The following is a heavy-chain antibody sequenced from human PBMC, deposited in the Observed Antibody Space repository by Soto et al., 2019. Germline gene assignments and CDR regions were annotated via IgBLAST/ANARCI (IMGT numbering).Heavy chain of an antibody. CDR2: IWYDGSNK. D-gene: IGHD3-16*01. V-gene: IGHV3-33*01. CDR3: ARDRVTWYYMDV. CDR1: GFTFSSYG. J-gene: IGHJ6*03. Sequence: VGSLRLSCAASGFTFSSYGMHWVRQAPGKGLEWVAVIWYDGSNKYYADSVKGRFTISRDNSKNTLYLQMNSLRAEDTAVYYCARDRVTWYYMDVWGKGTTVTVSS.